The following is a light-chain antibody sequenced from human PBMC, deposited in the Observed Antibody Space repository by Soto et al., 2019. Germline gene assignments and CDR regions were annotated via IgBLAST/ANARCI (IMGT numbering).Light chain of an antibody. J-gene: IGLJ2*01. V-gene: IGLV2-11*01. CDR1: SSDVGAYNY. Sequence: QSALTQPRSVSGSPGQSVTISCTGTSSDVGAYNYVSWHQQHPGKAPKLVISDVTQRPSGVPDRFSASKSGITASLTISGLQAEDEADYYCCSYAAGDSFKFGGGTKLTVL. CDR2: DVT. CDR3: CSYAAGDSFK.